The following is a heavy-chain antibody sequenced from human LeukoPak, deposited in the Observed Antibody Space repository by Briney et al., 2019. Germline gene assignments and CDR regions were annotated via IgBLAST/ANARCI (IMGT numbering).Heavy chain of an antibody. D-gene: IGHD5-18*01. CDR2: IIPIFGTA. J-gene: IGHJ5*02. V-gene: IGHV1-69*05. CDR3: ASLRRGYSYPWWFDP. Sequence: SVKVSCKASGGTFSSYAISWVRQAPGQGLKWMGGIIPIFGTANYAQKFQGRVTITTDESTSTAYMELSSLRSEDTAVYYCASLRRGYSYPWWFDPWGQGTLVTVSS. CDR1: GGTFSSYA.